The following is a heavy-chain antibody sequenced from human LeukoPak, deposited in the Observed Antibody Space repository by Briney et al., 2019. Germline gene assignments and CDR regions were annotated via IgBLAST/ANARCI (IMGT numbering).Heavy chain of an antibody. J-gene: IGHJ6*03. CDR1: GDSISSGDYY. CDR3: ARLGAVAGDYYYYYYMDV. CDR2: IYYSGST. Sequence: SGTLSLTCTVSGDSISSGDYYWSWIRQPAGKGLEWIGYIYYSGSTNYNPSLKSRVTISVDTSKNQFSLKLSSVTAADTAVYYCARLGAVAGDYYYYYYMDVWGKGTTVTVSS. V-gene: IGHV4-61*10. D-gene: IGHD6-19*01.